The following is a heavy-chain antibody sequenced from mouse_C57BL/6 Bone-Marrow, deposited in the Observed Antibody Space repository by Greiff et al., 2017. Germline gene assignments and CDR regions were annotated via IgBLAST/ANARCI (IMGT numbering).Heavy chain of an antibody. CDR2: IYPRDGST. CDR3: ASTVLFDY. J-gene: IGHJ2*01. D-gene: IGHD1-1*01. Sequence: QVHVKQSGPELVKPGASVKLSCKASGYTFTSYDINWVKQRPGQGLEWIGWIYPRDGSTKYNEKFKGKATLTVDTSSSTAYMELHSLTSEDSAVYFCASTVLFDYWGQGTTLTVSS. CDR1: GYTFTSYD. V-gene: IGHV1-85*01.